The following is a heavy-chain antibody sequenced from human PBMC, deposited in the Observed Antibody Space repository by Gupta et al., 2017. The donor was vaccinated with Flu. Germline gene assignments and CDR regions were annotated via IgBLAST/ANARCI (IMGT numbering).Heavy chain of an antibody. V-gene: IGHV3-21*01. D-gene: IGHD3-22*01. CDR3: ARSFAYDSGAYYDY. CDR1: GFTFSTYS. Sequence: EVQLVESGGGLVKPGGSLRLSCAASGFTFSTYSMNWVRQAPGKGLEWVSSISSSSSYIYYADSVKGRFTVSRDNAKNSLYLQMDSLRAEDTAVYYCARSFAYDSGAYYDYWGQGTLVTVSS. CDR2: ISSSSSYI. J-gene: IGHJ4*02.